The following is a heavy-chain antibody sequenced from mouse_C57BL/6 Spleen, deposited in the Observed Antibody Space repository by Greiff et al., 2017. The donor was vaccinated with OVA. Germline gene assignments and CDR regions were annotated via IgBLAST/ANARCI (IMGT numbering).Heavy chain of an antibody. J-gene: IGHJ3*01. Sequence: EVKVEESGPGMVKPSQSLSLTCTVTGYSITSGYDWHWIRHFPGNKLEWMGYISYSGSTNYNPSLKSRISITHDTSKNHFFLKLNSVTTEDTATYYCAREDYYVFAYWGQGTLVTVSA. CDR2: ISYSGST. CDR3: AREDYYVFAY. D-gene: IGHD2-1*01. CDR1: GYSITSGYD. V-gene: IGHV3-1*01.